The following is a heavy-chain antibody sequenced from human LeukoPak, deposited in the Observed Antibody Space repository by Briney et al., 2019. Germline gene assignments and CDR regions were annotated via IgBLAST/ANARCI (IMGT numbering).Heavy chain of an antibody. V-gene: IGHV3-23*01. CDR2: SGDSSDRT. CDR1: GFTFSSFS. CDR3: AKDWVFGAVYYFDY. J-gene: IGHJ4*02. D-gene: IGHD3-3*01. Sequence: GGSLRLSCVASGFTFSSFSMSWVRQAPGKGLEWVSSSGDSSDRTYYADSVKGRFTISRDNSKSTIYLQMNSLRAEDTAIYYCAKDWVFGAVYYFDYWGQGTLVTVSS.